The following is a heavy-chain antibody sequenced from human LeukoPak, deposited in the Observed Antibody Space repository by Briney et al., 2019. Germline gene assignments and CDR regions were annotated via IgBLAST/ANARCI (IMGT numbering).Heavy chain of an antibody. CDR3: AKDFATGYSSGWYVY. J-gene: IGHJ4*02. Sequence: PGGSLRLSCAASRFTFSSYAMSWVRQAPGKGLEWVSAISGSGGSTYYADSVKGRFTISRDNSKNTLYRQMNSLRAEDTAVYYCAKDFATGYSSGWYVYWGQGTLVTVSS. CDR2: ISGSGGST. D-gene: IGHD6-19*01. CDR1: RFTFSSYA. V-gene: IGHV3-23*01.